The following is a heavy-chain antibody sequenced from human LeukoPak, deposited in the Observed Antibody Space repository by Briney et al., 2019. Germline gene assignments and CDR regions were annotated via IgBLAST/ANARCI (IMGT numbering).Heavy chain of an antibody. Sequence: PGGSLRLSCAASGFTFSSYSMNWVRQAPGKGLEWVSYISSSSSTIYYAYSVKGRFTISRDNAKNSLYLQMNSLRAEDTAVYYCARYGDHNWFDPWGQGTLVTVSP. V-gene: IGHV3-48*01. D-gene: IGHD4-17*01. CDR2: ISSSSSTI. CDR1: GFTFSSYS. J-gene: IGHJ5*02. CDR3: ARYGDHNWFDP.